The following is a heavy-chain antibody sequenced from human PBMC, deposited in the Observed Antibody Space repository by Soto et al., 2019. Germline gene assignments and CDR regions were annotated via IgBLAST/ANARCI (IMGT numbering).Heavy chain of an antibody. CDR1: GFTFRSYV. D-gene: IGHD3-16*01. CDR3: ARWGTTGGLDV. Sequence: QVQLVESGGGVVQPGTSLRVSCVGSGFTFRSYVIHWVRQAPGKGLEWVALTSYDGSNKYYGDSVRGRFTISRDNSRNTVDLQMDSLRVEDTALYYCARWGTTGGLDVWEQGTLVSVSS. J-gene: IGHJ1*01. CDR2: TSYDGSNK. V-gene: IGHV3-30*19.